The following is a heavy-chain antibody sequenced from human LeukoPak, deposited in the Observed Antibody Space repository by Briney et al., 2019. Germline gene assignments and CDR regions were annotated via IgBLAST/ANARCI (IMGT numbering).Heavy chain of an antibody. V-gene: IGHV3-7*01. CDR1: GFTFSSYW. D-gene: IGHD3-9*01. J-gene: IGHJ4*02. CDR3: ASLPPGYYDILTGYYG. CDR2: IKQDGSEK. Sequence: GGSLRLSCAASGFTFSSYWMSWVRQAPGKGLEWVANIKQDGSEKYYVDSVKGRFTISRDNAKNSLYLQMNSLRAEDTAVYYCASLPPGYYDILTGYYGWGQGTLVTVSS.